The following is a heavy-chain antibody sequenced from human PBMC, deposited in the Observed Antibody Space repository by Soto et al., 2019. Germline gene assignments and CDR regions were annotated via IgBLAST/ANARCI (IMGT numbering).Heavy chain of an antibody. CDR2: IYWDDDK. Sequence: QITLKESGPTLVKPTQNLTLTCTFSGFSLSTSGVGVGWIRQPPGKALEWLALIYWDDDKRYSPSLKSRLTITKDTSKNQVVLTMTNMDPVDTATYYCAHRLGPPDYDYIWGSYRYSWFDPWGQGTLVTVSS. CDR1: GFSLSTSGVG. CDR3: AHRLGPPDYDYIWGSYRYSWFDP. D-gene: IGHD3-16*02. J-gene: IGHJ5*02. V-gene: IGHV2-5*02.